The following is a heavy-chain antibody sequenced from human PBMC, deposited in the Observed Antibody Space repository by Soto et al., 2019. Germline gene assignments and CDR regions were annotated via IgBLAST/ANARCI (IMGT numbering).Heavy chain of an antibody. CDR2: MNPNSGNT. CDR1: GYTFTSYD. D-gene: IGHD5-12*01. Sequence: ASVKVSCKASGYTFTSYDINWVRQATGQGLEWMGWMNPNSGNTGYAQKFQGRVTMTRNTSISTAYMELSSLRSEDTAVYSCARGLYRSQSPLDYWGQGTLVTVSS. J-gene: IGHJ4*02. CDR3: ARGLYRSQSPLDY. V-gene: IGHV1-8*01.